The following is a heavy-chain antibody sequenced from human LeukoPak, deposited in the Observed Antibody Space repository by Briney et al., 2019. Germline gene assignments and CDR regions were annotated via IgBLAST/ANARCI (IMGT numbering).Heavy chain of an antibody. V-gene: IGHV4-39*07. CDR2: LYYRKNT. J-gene: IGHJ4*02. Sequence: PSETLSLTCTVSGDSISTSSYYWGWLRQPPGKGLAWIGTLYYRKNTFYNPSLKSRVTMSVDTSKNQFSLKLSSVTAADTAVYYCARLREGSPDCWGQGTLVTVSS. CDR3: ARLREGSPDC. CDR1: GDSISTSSYY.